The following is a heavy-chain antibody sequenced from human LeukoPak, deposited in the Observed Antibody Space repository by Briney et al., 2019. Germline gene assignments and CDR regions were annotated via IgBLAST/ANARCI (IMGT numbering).Heavy chain of an antibody. Sequence: PSETLSLTCTVSGASISTGIYHWNWIRQPAGKGLEWIGRIYTSGDTNYNPSLKSRVTISVDTSKNQFSLKLSSVTAADTAVYYCAREVKYNWNDEGIPYWGQGTLVTVSS. J-gene: IGHJ4*02. D-gene: IGHD1-20*01. CDR1: GASISTGIYH. CDR2: IYTSGDT. CDR3: AREVKYNWNDEGIPY. V-gene: IGHV4-61*02.